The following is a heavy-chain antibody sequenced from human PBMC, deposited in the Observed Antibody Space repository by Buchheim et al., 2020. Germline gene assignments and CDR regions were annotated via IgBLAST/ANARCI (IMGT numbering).Heavy chain of an antibody. CDR3: ARAPGAVHGSGSYFGY. D-gene: IGHD3-10*01. CDR2: INHSGST. V-gene: IGHV4-34*01. J-gene: IGHJ4*02. CDR1: GGSFSGYY. Sequence: QVQLQQWGAGLLKPSETLSLTCAVYGGSFSGYYWSWIRQPPGKGLEWIGEINHSGSTNYNPSLKSRVTISVDTSKNQFSLKLSSVTAADTAVYYCARAPGAVHGSGSYFGYWGQGTL.